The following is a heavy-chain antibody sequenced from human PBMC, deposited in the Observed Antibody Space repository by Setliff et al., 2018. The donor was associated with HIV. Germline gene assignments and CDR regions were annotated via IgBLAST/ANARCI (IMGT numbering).Heavy chain of an antibody. Sequence: SETLSLTCAVSGDSISSGSYYWSWIRQPAGEGLEWIGHIFTSGSTNYNPSLKSRVSISLDTSKNQFSPKLSSVTAADTAMYYCARGRGSYWGQGTLVTVSS. CDR2: IFTSGST. CDR3: ARGRGSY. D-gene: IGHD1-26*01. CDR1: GDSISSGSYY. V-gene: IGHV4-61*09. J-gene: IGHJ4*02.